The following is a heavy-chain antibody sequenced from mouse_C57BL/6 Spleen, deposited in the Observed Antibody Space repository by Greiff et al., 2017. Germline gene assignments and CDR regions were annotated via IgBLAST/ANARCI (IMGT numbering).Heavy chain of an antibody. CDR3: APNGSAWFAY. CDR1: GFNINDYS. CDR2: IDPEDGET. Sequence: VQLQQSGAELVKPGASVKLSCTASGFNINDYSMHWVKQRTEQGLEWIGRIDPEDGETKYAQKFQGKATITADTSSNTAYLQLSSRTSEDTAVYYCAPNGSAWFAYWGQGTLGTVSA. D-gene: IGHD2-2*01. V-gene: IGHV14-2*01. J-gene: IGHJ3*01.